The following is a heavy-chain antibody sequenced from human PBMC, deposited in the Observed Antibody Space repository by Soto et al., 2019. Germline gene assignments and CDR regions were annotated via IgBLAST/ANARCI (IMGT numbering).Heavy chain of an antibody. CDR2: ISGSGGST. D-gene: IGHD4-17*01. CDR3: ASPPGATVTTFYY. J-gene: IGHJ4*02. Sequence: GGSLRLSCAASGFTFSSYAMSWVRQAPGKGLEWVSAISGSGGSTYYADSVKGRFTISRDNSKNTLYLQMNSLRAEDTAVYYCASPPGATVTTFYYWGQGTLVTVSS. CDR1: GFTFSSYA. V-gene: IGHV3-23*01.